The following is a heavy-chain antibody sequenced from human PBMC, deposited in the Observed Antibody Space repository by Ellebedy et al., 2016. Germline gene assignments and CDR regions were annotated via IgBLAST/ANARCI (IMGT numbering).Heavy chain of an antibody. CDR1: GFTFSSYA. V-gene: IGHV3-23*01. D-gene: IGHD3-9*01. Sequence: GGSLRLSXAASGFTFSSYAMSWVRQAPGKGLEWVSGISGSGGSTYYADSVKGRFTISRDNSKNTLYLQMNSLRAEDTAVYYCAKKGERYFDWLVGYFDYWGQGTLVAVSS. CDR3: AKKGERYFDWLVGYFDY. CDR2: ISGSGGST. J-gene: IGHJ4*02.